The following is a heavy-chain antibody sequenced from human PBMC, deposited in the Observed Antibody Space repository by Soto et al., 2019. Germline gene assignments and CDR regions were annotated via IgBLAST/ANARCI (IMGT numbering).Heavy chain of an antibody. Sequence: SETLSLTCTVSGGSISSDDYYWSWIRQPPGKGLEWIGYIYYSGSTSYNPSLKSLLTISLDTSKNQFSLKLSSVSAADTAVYYCARDRSNSPDYFDYWGQGTLVTVSS. CDR1: GGSISSDDYY. CDR2: IYYSGST. J-gene: IGHJ4*02. D-gene: IGHD6-6*01. CDR3: ARDRSNSPDYFDY. V-gene: IGHV4-30-4*01.